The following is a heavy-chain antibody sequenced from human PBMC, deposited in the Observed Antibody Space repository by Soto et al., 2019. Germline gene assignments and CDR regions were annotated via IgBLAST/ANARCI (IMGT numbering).Heavy chain of an antibody. CDR3: ARGGAKHYYDSSGYYPFDY. CDR1: GFTFSSYG. J-gene: IGHJ4*02. V-gene: IGHV3-33*01. CDR2: IWYDGSNK. Sequence: QVQLVESGGGVVQPGRSLRLSCAASGFTFSSYGMHWVRQAPGKGLEWVAVIWYDGSNKYYADSVKGRFTISRDNSKNTLYLQMNSLRAEDTAVYYCARGGAKHYYDSSGYYPFDYWGQGTLVTVSS. D-gene: IGHD3-22*01.